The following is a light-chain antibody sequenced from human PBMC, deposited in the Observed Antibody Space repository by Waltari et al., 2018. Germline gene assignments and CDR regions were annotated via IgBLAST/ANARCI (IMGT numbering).Light chain of an antibody. V-gene: IGKV1-5*03. CDR2: KAS. J-gene: IGKJ2*01. CDR3: QQYNTQYT. Sequence: DIQMTQSPSTLSASVGDRVTITCRASQSISSWLAWYQQKPGKAPKLLIYKASSLESGVPSRFSGSGSGTEFSLAISSLHPDDFATYYCQQYNTQYTFGQGTMLEIK. CDR1: QSISSW.